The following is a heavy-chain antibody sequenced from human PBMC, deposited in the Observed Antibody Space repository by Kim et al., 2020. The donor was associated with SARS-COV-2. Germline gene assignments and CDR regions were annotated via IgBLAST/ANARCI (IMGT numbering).Heavy chain of an antibody. V-gene: IGHV4-39*01. CDR2: IYYSGRT. D-gene: IGHD5-18*01. CDR1: GGSISSSTYY. CDR3: ARVGYRNGYSIYVDY. Sequence: SETLSLTCTVSGGSISSSTYYWGWIRQPPGKGLEWIATIYYSGRTFYNPSLKSRVTISVHTSKDQFSLKLSSVTAADTDVYYCARVGYRNGYSIYVDYWG. J-gene: IGHJ4*01.